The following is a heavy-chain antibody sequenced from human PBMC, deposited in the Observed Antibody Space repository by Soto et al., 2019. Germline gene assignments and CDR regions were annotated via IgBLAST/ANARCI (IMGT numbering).Heavy chain of an antibody. D-gene: IGHD6-19*01. J-gene: IGHJ4*02. CDR3: ARVVGFSSGWYSDY. CDR2: IRLYNGYT. CDR1: GYTFTTYG. V-gene: IGHV1-18*01. Sequence: ASVKVSCKASGYTFTTYGINWVLQAPGQGLEWMGWIRLYNGYTDYAQNLQGRVTMTTDTSTSTAYMELRSLRSDDTAVYYCARVVGFSSGWYSDYWGQGTLVTVSS.